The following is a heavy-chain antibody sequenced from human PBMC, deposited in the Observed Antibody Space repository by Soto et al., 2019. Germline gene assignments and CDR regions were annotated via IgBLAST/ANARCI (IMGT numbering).Heavy chain of an antibody. J-gene: IGHJ6*02. CDR1: GFTFSSYG. D-gene: IGHD3-3*01. CDR2: ISYDGSNK. V-gene: IGHV3-30*18. CDR3: AKDSTIFGVVTLYYYGMDV. Sequence: ESGGGVVQPGRSLRLSCAASGFTFSSYGMHWVRQAPGKGLEWVAVISYDGSNKYYADSVKGRFTISRDNSKNTLYLQMNSLRAEDTAVYYCAKDSTIFGVVTLYYYGMDVWGQGTTVTVSS.